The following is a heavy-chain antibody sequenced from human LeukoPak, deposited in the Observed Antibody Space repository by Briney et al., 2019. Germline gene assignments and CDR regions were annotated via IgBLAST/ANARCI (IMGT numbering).Heavy chain of an antibody. D-gene: IGHD6-19*01. V-gene: IGHV3-23*01. Sequence: GGSLRLSCAASGFTFSNYAMNWVRQAPGKGLEWASGISGSGGSTYYADSVKGRFTISRDNSKNTLYLQMNSLRAEDTAVYYCAKDGRLFDYWGQGTLVTVSS. CDR1: GFTFSNYA. CDR2: ISGSGGST. CDR3: AKDGRLFDY. J-gene: IGHJ4*02.